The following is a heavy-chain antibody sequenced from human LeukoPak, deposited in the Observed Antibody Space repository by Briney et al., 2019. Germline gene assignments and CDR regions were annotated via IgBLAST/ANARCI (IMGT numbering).Heavy chain of an antibody. V-gene: IGHV4-59*12. Sequence: SETLSLTCTVSGGSISSYYWSWIRQPPGKGLEWIGYIYYSGSTNYNPSLKSRVTISVDTSKNQFSLKLSSVSAADTAVYYCARDRGTTTARGVPSWFDPWGQGILVTVSS. CDR1: GGSISSYY. J-gene: IGHJ5*02. D-gene: IGHD3-10*01. CDR2: IYYSGST. CDR3: ARDRGTTTARGVPSWFDP.